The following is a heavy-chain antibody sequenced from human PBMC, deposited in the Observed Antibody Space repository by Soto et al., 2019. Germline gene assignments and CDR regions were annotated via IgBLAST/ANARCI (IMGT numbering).Heavy chain of an antibody. D-gene: IGHD3-22*01. CDR1: GGSFSGYY. V-gene: IGHV4-34*01. Sequence: SETLSLTCTVYGGSFSGYYWSWIRQPPGKGLEWIGEINHSGSTNYNPSHRSRVTISVDTSKNQFSLKLSSVTAADTAVYYCAGGDSSGQEYFQHWGQGTLVTVSS. CDR3: AGGDSSGQEYFQH. CDR2: INHSGST. J-gene: IGHJ1*01.